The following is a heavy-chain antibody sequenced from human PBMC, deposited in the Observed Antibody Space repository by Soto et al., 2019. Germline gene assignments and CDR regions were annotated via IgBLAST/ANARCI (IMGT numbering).Heavy chain of an antibody. J-gene: IGHJ6*03. CDR2: ISRSSDYI. D-gene: IGHD3-16*01. CDR3: ARGLLVGDAYYYYYMDV. CDR1: GFAFSDYS. Sequence: EVQLVESGGGLAKPGGSLRLSCAASGFAFSDYSMNWVRQAPGKGLEWVSSISRSSDYIYYGDSVKGRFTVSRDNAENSLFLQMSSLRAEDTAVYYCARGLLVGDAYYYYYMDVWGKGTTVTVSS. V-gene: IGHV3-21*02.